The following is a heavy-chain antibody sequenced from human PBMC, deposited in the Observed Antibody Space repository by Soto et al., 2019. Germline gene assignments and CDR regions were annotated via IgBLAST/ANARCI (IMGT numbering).Heavy chain of an antibody. J-gene: IGHJ6*02. Sequence: GSLRLSCAASGFTFSIYAMHWVRQAPGRGLEWVASISFDATKKYYAESVKGRFTFSRDNSKNTLLLQMNSLRVEDTAVYSCAREVRGSYGMDVWGQGTTVTVSS. CDR3: AREVRGSYGMDV. D-gene: IGHD3-10*01. CDR2: ISFDATKK. V-gene: IGHV3-30*04. CDR1: GFTFSIYA.